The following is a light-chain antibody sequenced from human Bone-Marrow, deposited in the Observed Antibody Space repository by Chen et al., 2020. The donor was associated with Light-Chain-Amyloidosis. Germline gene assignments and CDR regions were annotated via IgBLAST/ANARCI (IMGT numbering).Light chain of an antibody. CDR2: GNN. CDR3: QSYDRSLSGSV. J-gene: IGLJ1*01. V-gene: IGLV1-40*01. Sequence: HSVLTQPPSVSGAPGQRGRITCTGTESNIGAGYDVHWYQQLAGRAPNLLMLGNNKRPSGVLDRFSASKSGTSASVAITGLQSDDEADYYCQSYDRSLSGSVFGTGTKVTVL. CDR1: ESNIGAGYD.